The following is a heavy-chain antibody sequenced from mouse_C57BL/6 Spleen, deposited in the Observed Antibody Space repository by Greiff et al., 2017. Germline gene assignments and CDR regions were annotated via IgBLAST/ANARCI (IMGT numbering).Heavy chain of an antibody. CDR2: IYPGAGDT. CDR3: ARGKDGYYLWDY. V-gene: IGHV1-80*01. Sequence: QVQLQQSGAELVKPGASVKISCKASGYAFSSYWLNWVKQRPGKGLEWIGQIYPGAGDTNYNGKFKGKATLPADKSSSTAYMQLSSLTSEASAVYFCARGKDGYYLWDYWGKGTTLTVSS. J-gene: IGHJ2*01. D-gene: IGHD2-3*01. CDR1: GYAFSSYW.